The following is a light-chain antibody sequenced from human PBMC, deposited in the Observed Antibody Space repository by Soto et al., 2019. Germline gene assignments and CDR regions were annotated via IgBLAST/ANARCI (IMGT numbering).Light chain of an antibody. CDR3: QQYNSYPLT. V-gene: IGKV1-5*03. J-gene: IGKJ5*01. CDR1: QSISSL. Sequence: DIQMTQSPSTLSASVGDRVTITCRASQSISSLLAWYQQKPGRAPTLLIYKASTLESGVPSRFSGSGSGTEFTLPISSLQPDDSAPYYCQQYNSYPLTSGQGTRLEI. CDR2: KAS.